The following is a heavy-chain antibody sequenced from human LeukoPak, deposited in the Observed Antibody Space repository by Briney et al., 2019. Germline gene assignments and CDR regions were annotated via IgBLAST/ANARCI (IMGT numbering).Heavy chain of an antibody. CDR3: AKAGSTGYYYYYMDV. CDR2: ISSSSSYI. CDR1: GFTFSSYS. V-gene: IGHV3-21*04. D-gene: IGHD4-11*01. Sequence: PGGSLRLSCAASGFTFSSYSMNWVRQAPGKGLEWVSSISSSSSYIYYADSVKGRFTISRDNAKNSLYLQMNSLRADDTAIYYCAKAGSTGYYYYYMDVWGKGTTVTISS. J-gene: IGHJ6*03.